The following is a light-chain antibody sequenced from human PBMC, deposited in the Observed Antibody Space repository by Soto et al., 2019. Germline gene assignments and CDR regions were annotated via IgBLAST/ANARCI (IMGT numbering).Light chain of an antibody. CDR1: QSVSAY. CDR2: DAS. CDR3: QHRSNWPWT. J-gene: IGKJ1*01. Sequence: EIVLTQSPVTLSLSPGERATLSCRASQSVSAYLAWFQQKAGQPPRLLIYDASDRASGVPPRFSGSGSGTDFTLTITGLEPEDSAVYYCQHRSNWPWTFDQGTKVEV. V-gene: IGKV3-11*01.